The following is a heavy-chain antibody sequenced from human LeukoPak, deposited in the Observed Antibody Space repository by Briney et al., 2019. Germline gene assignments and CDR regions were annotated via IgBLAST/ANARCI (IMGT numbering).Heavy chain of an antibody. CDR3: ARVTTLTDYYYDY. CDR1: GFTFSDHY. CDR2: TRNKAKSYTT. Sequence: GGSLRLSCAASGFTFSDHYMDWVRQAPGKGLEWVGRTRNKAKSYTTEYAASVKDRFTISRDGSKSSLFLQMKSLKTEDTAVYYCARVTTLTDYYYDYWGQGTLVTVSS. D-gene: IGHD4-17*01. V-gene: IGHV3-72*01. J-gene: IGHJ4*02.